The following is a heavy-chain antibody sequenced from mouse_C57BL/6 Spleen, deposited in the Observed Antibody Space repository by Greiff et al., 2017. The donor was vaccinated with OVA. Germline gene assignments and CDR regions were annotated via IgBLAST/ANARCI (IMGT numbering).Heavy chain of an antibody. J-gene: IGHJ4*01. D-gene: IGHD1-1*01. V-gene: IGHV1-69*01. CDR1: GYTFTSYW. CDR3: ARSITTVEHYAMDY. Sequence: VQLQQPGAELVMPGASVKLSCKASGYTFTSYWMHWVKQRPGQGLEWIGEIDPSDSYTNYNQKFKGKSTLTVDKSSSTAYMQLSSLTSEDSAVYYCARSITTVEHYAMDYWGQGTSVTVSS. CDR2: IDPSDSYT.